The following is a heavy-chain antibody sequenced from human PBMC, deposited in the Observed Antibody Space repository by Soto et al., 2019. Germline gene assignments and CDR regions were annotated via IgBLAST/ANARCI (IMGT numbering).Heavy chain of an antibody. J-gene: IGHJ4*02. CDR2: ISGSGGST. V-gene: IGHV3-23*01. CDR1: GFTFSSYA. D-gene: IGHD2-2*02. CDR3: AKGTVPSAIRRDYFDY. Sequence: GGSLRLSCAASGFTFSSYAMSWVRQAPGKGLEWVSTISGSGGSTYYADSVKGRFTISRDNSKNTLFLQMNSLRAEDTAVYYCAKGTVPSAIRRDYFDYWGQGTLVTVSS.